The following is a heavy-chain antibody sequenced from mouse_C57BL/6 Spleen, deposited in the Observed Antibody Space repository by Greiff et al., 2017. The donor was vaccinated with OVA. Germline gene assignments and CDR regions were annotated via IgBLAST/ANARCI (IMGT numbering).Heavy chain of an antibody. J-gene: IGHJ4*01. CDR3: ARHEGRYDYDEGYDAMDY. Sequence: QVQLQQSGAELVKPGASVKLSCKASGYTFTEYTIPWVKQRSGQGLEWIGWFYPGSGSLKDNEKFKDKATLTADKSSSTVYMELSRLTSEDAWVYFCARHEGRYDYDEGYDAMDYWGQGTSVTVSS. CDR2: FYPGSGSL. CDR1: GYTFTEYT. V-gene: IGHV1-62-2*01. D-gene: IGHD2-4*01.